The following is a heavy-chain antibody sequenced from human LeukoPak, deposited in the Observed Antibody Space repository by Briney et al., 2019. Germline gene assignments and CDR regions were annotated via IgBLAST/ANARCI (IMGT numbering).Heavy chain of an antibody. J-gene: IGHJ4*02. CDR2: INCNSGGT. CDR3: ARSRNYGEY. V-gene: IGHV1-2*02. CDR1: GYTFTGYY. Sequence: ASVKVSCKASGYTFTGYYMHWVRQAPGQGLEWMGWINCNSGGTNYAQKFQGRATMTRDTSISTAYMELSSLTSDDTAVYYCARSRNYGEYWGQGTLVTVSS.